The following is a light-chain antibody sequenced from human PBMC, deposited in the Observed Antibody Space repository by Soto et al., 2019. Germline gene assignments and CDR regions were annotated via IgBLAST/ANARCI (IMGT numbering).Light chain of an antibody. CDR3: QKYDSAPQT. CDR1: QGIIDY. Sequence: DIQMAQSPSSLSASVGDTVTITCRASQGIIDYLAWYQQRPGKVPNLLIYAASTSQTGVPSRFSGSGAGTDFALTISSLQPEDVATYYCQKYDSAPQTFGPGTKVEIK. V-gene: IGKV1-27*01. CDR2: AAS. J-gene: IGKJ1*01.